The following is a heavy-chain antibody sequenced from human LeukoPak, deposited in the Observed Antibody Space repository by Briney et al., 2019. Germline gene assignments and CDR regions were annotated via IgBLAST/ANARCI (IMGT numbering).Heavy chain of an antibody. CDR2: ISSSSNTI. CDR1: GFTFSSYN. J-gene: IGHJ4*02. CDR3: ARSNSGYDR. V-gene: IGHV3-48*02. Sequence: PGGSLRLSCAASGFTFSSYNMNWVRQAPGKGLEWVSYISSSSNTIYYADSVKGRFTISRDNAKNLLYLQMNSLRDEDTAVYYCARSNSGYDRWGQGTLVTVSS. D-gene: IGHD5-12*01.